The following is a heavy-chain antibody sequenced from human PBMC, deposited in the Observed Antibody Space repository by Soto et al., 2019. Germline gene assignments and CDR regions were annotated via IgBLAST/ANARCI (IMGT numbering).Heavy chain of an antibody. CDR2: INPNRDIT. J-gene: IGHJ4*02. CDR1: GYTFTDYY. D-gene: IGHD3-16*01. Sequence: QVQLVQSGAEVKNPGASVKVSCKTSGYTFTDYYIHWVRQAPGQGLEGMGWINPNRDITNYAQKFQGRVTMTRDTSIRTAYMELSRLRSDDTAIYYCATLGAGAFDNWGQGSQVTVSS. V-gene: IGHV1-2*02. CDR3: ATLGAGAFDN.